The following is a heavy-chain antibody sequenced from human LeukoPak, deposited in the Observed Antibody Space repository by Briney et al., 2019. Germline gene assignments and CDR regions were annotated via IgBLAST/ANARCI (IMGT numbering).Heavy chain of an antibody. CDR1: GFTFSSYA. Sequence: PGGSLRLSCAASGFTFSSYAMSWVRQAPGKGLEWVSAISSSGGSTYYADSVKGRFTISRDNSKNTLYLQMNSLRAEDTAVYYCAVEGSYYDSWSGAFDPWGQGTLVTVSS. J-gene: IGHJ5*02. CDR3: AVEGSYYDSWSGAFDP. V-gene: IGHV3-23*01. D-gene: IGHD3-3*01. CDR2: ISSSGGST.